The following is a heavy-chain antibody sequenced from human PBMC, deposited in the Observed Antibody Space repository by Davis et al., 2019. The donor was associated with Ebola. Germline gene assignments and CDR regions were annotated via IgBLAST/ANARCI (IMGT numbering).Heavy chain of an antibody. V-gene: IGHV4-4*02. Sequence: SETLSLTCAVSGGSISSSNWWSWVRQPPGKGLEWIGEIYHSGSTNYNTSLKSRVTISVDKSKNQFSLKLSSVTAADTAVYYCARARPNYDFWSGYYYYYGMDVWGQGTTVTVSS. CDR2: IYHSGST. CDR3: ARARPNYDFWSGYYYYYGMDV. CDR1: GGSISSSNW. J-gene: IGHJ6*02. D-gene: IGHD3-3*01.